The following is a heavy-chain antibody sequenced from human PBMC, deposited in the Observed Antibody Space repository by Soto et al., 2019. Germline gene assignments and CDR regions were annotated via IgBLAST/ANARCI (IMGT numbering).Heavy chain of an antibody. CDR2: ISGSGGST. D-gene: IGHD6-13*01. CDR1: GFTFSSYA. V-gene: IGHV3-23*01. CDR3: AKDPLVSSSWYHPQGDY. J-gene: IGHJ4*02. Sequence: GGSLRLSCAASGFTFSSYAMSWVRQAPGKGLEWVSAISGSGGSTYYADSVKGRFTISRDNSKNTLYLQMNSLRAEDTAVYYCAKDPLVSSSWYHPQGDYWGQGTLVTVSS.